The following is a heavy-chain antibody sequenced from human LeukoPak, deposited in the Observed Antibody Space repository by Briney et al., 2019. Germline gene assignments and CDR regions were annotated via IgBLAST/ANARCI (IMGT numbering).Heavy chain of an antibody. Sequence: SETLSLTCTVSGVSIGSYYWTWLRQTPEKGLEWIGSIYYNGNTNYNPSLKSRVAISIDTSKSQFSLKVTSVIAADTATYYCARDSRYSYGSGGMDVWGQGTTVVVSS. J-gene: IGHJ6*02. D-gene: IGHD3-10*01. CDR1: GVSIGSYY. CDR3: ARDSRYSYGSGGMDV. CDR2: IYYNGNT. V-gene: IGHV4-59*01.